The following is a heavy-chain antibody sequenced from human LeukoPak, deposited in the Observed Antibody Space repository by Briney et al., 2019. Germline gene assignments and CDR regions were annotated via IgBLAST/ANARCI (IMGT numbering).Heavy chain of an antibody. Sequence: SGGSLRLSCAASGFTFSDYYMSWIRQTPGKGLEWVSAISGSGGSTYYADSVKGRFTISRDNSKNTLYLQMNSLKTEDTAVYYCARNLRGYSGYDRLDYWGQGTPVTVSS. D-gene: IGHD5-12*01. CDR2: ISGSGGST. V-gene: IGHV3-23*01. CDR1: GFTFSDYY. CDR3: ARNLRGYSGYDRLDY. J-gene: IGHJ4*02.